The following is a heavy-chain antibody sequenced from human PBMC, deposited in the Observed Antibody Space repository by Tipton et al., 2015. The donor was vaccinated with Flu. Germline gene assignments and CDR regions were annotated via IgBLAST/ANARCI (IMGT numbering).Heavy chain of an antibody. CDR3: ARGYFESSGYYPVTFDI. CDR2: IHHSGTT. CDR1: GDSISNTKW. Sequence: TLSLTCAVSGDSISNTKWWNWVRQPPGKGLEWIGEIHHSGTTNYIASLKSRVTISVDKSKNHFSLKLTSVTAADTAVYYCARGYFESSGYYPVTFDIWGQGTMVTDSS. V-gene: IGHV4-4*02. J-gene: IGHJ3*02. D-gene: IGHD3-22*01.